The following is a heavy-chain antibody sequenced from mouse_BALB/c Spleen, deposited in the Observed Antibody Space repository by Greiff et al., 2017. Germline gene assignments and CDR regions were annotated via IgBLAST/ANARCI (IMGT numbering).Heavy chain of an antibody. CDR2: IWSGGST. CDR3: ASSGNYEDWYFDV. CDR1: GFSLTSYG. V-gene: IGHV2-4-1*01. Sequence: VMLVESGPGLVQPSQSLSITCTVSGFSLTSYGVHWVRQSPGKGLEWLGVIWSGGSTDYNAAFISRLSISKDNSKSQVFFKMNSLQADDTAIYYCASSGNYEDWYFDVWGAGTTVTVSS. J-gene: IGHJ1*01. D-gene: IGHD2-1*01.